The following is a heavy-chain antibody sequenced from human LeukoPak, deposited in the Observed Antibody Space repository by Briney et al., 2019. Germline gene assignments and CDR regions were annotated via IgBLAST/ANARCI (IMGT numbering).Heavy chain of an antibody. J-gene: IGHJ6*02. CDR2: ISGSGGST. V-gene: IGHV3-23*01. Sequence: QPGGSLRLSCAASGFTFSSYAMSWVRQAPGKGLEWVSAISGSGGSTYYADSVKGRFTISRDNSKNTLYLQMNSLRAEDTAVYYCAKDLFQSSGWDYGMDVWGQGTTVTVSS. CDR1: GFTFSSYA. D-gene: IGHD6-19*01. CDR3: AKDLFQSSGWDYGMDV.